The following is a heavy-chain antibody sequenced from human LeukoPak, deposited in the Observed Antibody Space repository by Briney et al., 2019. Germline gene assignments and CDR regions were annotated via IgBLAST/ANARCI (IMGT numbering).Heavy chain of an antibody. V-gene: IGHV3-23*01. J-gene: IGHJ6*03. CDR3: ARDHSSSWYFLEYYYYMDV. D-gene: IGHD6-13*01. CDR1: GFTFSNYG. CDR2: IIPSGVTT. Sequence: GGTLRLSCATSGFTFSNYGMNWVRHAPGKGLEWVSGIIPSGVTTYYADSVKGRFTISRDNAKNSLYLQMNSLRAEDTAVYYCARDHSSSWYFLEYYYYMDVWGKGTTVTVSS.